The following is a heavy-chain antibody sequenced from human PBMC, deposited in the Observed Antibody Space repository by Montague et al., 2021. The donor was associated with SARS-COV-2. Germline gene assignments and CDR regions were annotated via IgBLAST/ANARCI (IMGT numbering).Heavy chain of an antibody. J-gene: IGHJ3*02. D-gene: IGHD6-13*01. CDR1: SDSISISSSLSY. Sequence: SETLSLTCTVSSDSISISSSLSYWGWIRQPPGQGLEWIGSIYRSGYTFYSPSLKSRITMSVDTSKNQFSLELASVTAADPAVYYCARRGYSNSRLDDAFDIWGQGTMVIVSS. CDR2: IYRSGYT. CDR3: ARRGYSNSRLDDAFDI. V-gene: IGHV4-39*01.